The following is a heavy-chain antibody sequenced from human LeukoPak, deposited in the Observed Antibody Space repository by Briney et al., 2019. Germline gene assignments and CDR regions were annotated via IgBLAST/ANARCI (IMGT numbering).Heavy chain of an antibody. Sequence: GGSLRLSCAASGFTFSSYAMSWVRQAPGKGLEWVSSISGSGDSTYYADSVKGRFTISRDNSKNTLYLQMNSLRAEDTAVYYCAKGPYYYDWEGSFDYWGQGTLDTVSS. D-gene: IGHD3-22*01. J-gene: IGHJ4*02. V-gene: IGHV3-23*01. CDR2: ISGSGDST. CDR3: AKGPYYYDWEGSFDY. CDR1: GFTFSSYA.